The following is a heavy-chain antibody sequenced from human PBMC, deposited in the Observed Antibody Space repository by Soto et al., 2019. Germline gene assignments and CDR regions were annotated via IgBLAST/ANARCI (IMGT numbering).Heavy chain of an antibody. D-gene: IGHD3-10*01. V-gene: IGHV3-15*01. CDR3: TTAMVRGVIITARYYYGMDV. Sequence: EVQLVESGGGLVKPGGSLRLSCAASGFTFSNAWMSWVRQAPGKGLEWVGRIKSKTDGGTTDYAAPVKGRFTISRDDSKNPLYLQMNSLKTEDTAVYYCTTAMVRGVIITARYYYGMDVWGQGTTVTVSS. J-gene: IGHJ6*02. CDR2: IKSKTDGGTT. CDR1: GFTFSNAW.